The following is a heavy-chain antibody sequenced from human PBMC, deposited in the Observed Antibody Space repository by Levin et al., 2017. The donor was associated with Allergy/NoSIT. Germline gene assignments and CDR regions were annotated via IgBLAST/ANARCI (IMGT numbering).Heavy chain of an antibody. Sequence: QPGGSLRLSCTASGFTFGDYAMSWFRQAPGKGLEWVGFIRSKAYGGTTEYAASVKGRFTISRDDSKSIAYLQMNSLKTEDTAVYYCTRDDGLGYYDSSGYYGDYYYYGMDVWGQGTTVTVSS. CDR2: IRSKAYGGTT. CDR1: GFTFGDYA. CDR3: TRDDGLGYYDSSGYYGDYYYYGMDV. V-gene: IGHV3-49*03. D-gene: IGHD3-22*01. J-gene: IGHJ6*02.